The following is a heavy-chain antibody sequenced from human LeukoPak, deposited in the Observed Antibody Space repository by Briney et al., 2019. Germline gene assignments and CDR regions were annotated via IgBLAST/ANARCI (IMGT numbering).Heavy chain of an antibody. CDR2: ISGSGGST. J-gene: IGHJ4*02. CDR3: ARPGRGYYFDY. Sequence: PGGSLRLSCAASGFTFSSYAMSWVRQAPGKGLEWVSAISGSGGSTDYADSVKGRFTISRDNSKNTLYLQMNSLGAEDTAVYYCARPGRGYYFDYWGQGALVTVSS. D-gene: IGHD1-14*01. V-gene: IGHV3-23*01. CDR1: GFTFSSYA.